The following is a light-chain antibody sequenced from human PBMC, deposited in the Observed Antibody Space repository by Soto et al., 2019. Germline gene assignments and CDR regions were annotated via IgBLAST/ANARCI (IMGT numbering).Light chain of an antibody. CDR1: SSDVGSYNL. J-gene: IGLJ1*01. V-gene: IGLV2-23*01. CDR3: CSYAGSNTDV. Sequence: QSALTQPASVSGSPGQSITISCTGTSSDVGSYNLVSWYQQHPGKAPKLMIYEGSRRPSGVSNRFSGSKSGNTASLTISGLQAEDEADCYSCSYAGSNTDVFGTGTKVTVL. CDR2: EGS.